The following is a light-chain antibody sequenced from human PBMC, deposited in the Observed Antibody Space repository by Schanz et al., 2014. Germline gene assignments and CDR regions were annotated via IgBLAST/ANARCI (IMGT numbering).Light chain of an antibody. CDR3: SSYAGRPWV. Sequence: QSALTQPASVSGSPGQSITISCTGSSRYVGGYNFVSWYQHHPGQAPKLLIYDVSKRPSGVPDRFTGSKSGNTASLTVSGLQAEDEADYCSSYAGRPWVFGGGTQLTVL. V-gene: IGLV2-23*02. CDR1: SRYVGGYNF. CDR2: DVS. J-gene: IGLJ3*02.